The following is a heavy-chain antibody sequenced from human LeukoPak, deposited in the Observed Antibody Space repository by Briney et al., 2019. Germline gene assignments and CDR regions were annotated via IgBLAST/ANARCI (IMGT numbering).Heavy chain of an antibody. J-gene: IGHJ5*02. CDR3: ARGKYDFWSGQTNWFDP. CDR1: GGSISSGGYY. CDR2: IYHSGST. D-gene: IGHD3-3*01. V-gene: IGHV4-30-2*01. Sequence: PSQTLSLTCTVSGGSISSGGYYWSWIRQPPGKGLEWIGYIYHSGSTYYNPSLKSRVTISVDRSKNQFSLRPSSVTAADTAVYYCARGKYDFWSGQTNWFDPWGQGTLVTVSS.